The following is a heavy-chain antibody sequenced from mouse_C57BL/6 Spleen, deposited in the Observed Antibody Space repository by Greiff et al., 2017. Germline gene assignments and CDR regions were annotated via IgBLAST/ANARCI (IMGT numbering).Heavy chain of an antibody. D-gene: IGHD4-1*01. V-gene: IGHV1-19*01. Sequence: EVQLQQSGPVLVKPGASVKMSCKASGYTFTDYYMNWVKQSHGKSLEWIGVINPYNGGTSYNQRFKGKATLTVDKSSSTAYMELNSLTSEDSAVYYCAREGNWDYFDYWGQGTTLTVSS. CDR2: INPYNGGT. CDR3: AREGNWDYFDY. J-gene: IGHJ2*01. CDR1: GYTFTDYY.